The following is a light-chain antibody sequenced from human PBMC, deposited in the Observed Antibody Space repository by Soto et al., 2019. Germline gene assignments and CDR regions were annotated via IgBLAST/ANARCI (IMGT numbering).Light chain of an antibody. J-gene: IGKJ2*01. CDR2: GAS. Sequence: EIVLTQSPGTLSLSPGERATLSCRASQSVSSNYLAWYQQKPGQAPRLLIYGASSRATGIPDRFSGSGSGTDFPLTISRLEPEDFAVYYCHQYGSSYTFGQRTKVEIK. CDR3: HQYGSSYT. CDR1: QSVSSNY. V-gene: IGKV3-20*01.